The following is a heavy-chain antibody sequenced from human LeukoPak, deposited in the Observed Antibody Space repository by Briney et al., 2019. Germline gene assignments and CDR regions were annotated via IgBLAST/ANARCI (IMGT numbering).Heavy chain of an antibody. CDR3: ARETSLAGFASGLGFNY. D-gene: IGHD6-19*01. V-gene: IGHV4-59*01. J-gene: IGHJ4*02. CDR2: IYGSGYT. Sequence: SETLSLTCTVSGGSISGWYWSWIRQPPGKGLEWIGNIYGSGYTNYNPSLKSRVTMSIDTSKDHFSLKLTSVTAADTATYYCARETSLAGFASGLGFNYWGQGILVSVSS. CDR1: GGSISGWY.